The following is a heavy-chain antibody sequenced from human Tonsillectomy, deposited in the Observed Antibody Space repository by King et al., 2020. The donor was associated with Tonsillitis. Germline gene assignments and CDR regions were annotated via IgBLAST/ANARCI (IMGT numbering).Heavy chain of an antibody. Sequence: VQLVESGGGVVQPGRSLRLSCAAAGFTFSTFGMHWVRQAPGKGLVWVASMWDEGTNKYYADSVKGRFTVSGDNSQKTVYLQMNSLRAEDTAVYYCAKDLSSRYFDLWGRGTLVTVSS. CDR3: AKDLSSRYFDL. D-gene: IGHD2-2*01. V-gene: IGHV3-33*06. J-gene: IGHJ2*01. CDR1: GFTFSTFG. CDR2: MWDEGTNK.